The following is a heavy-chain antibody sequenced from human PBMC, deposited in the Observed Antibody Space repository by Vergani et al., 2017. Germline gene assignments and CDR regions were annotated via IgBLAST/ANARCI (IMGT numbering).Heavy chain of an antibody. V-gene: IGHV4-30-4*08. Sequence: QVQLQEPGPGLVKPSQTLSLTCTVSGGSISSGDYHWSWICQPPGKGPEWIGYIYYSGSTYYNPSLKSRVTISVDTSKNQFSLKLSSVTAADTAVYYCARASGSYPYYYGMDVWGQGTTVTVSS. CDR1: GGSISSGDYH. CDR3: ARASGSYPYYYGMDV. J-gene: IGHJ6*02. D-gene: IGHD1-26*01. CDR2: IYYSGST.